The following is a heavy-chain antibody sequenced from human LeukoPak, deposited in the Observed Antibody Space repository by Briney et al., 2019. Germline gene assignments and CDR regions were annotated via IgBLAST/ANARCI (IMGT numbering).Heavy chain of an antibody. CDR1: GFTFSSYG. CDR3: AKDRHYQLLLYLFDY. CDR2: ISYDGSNK. D-gene: IGHD2-2*01. V-gene: IGHV3-30*18. J-gene: IGHJ4*02. Sequence: GGSLRLSCAASGFTFSSYGMHWVRQAPGKGLEWVAVISYDGSNKYYADSVKGRFTISRDNSKNTLYLQMNSLRAEDTAVYYCAKDRHYQLLLYLFDYWGQGTLVTVSS.